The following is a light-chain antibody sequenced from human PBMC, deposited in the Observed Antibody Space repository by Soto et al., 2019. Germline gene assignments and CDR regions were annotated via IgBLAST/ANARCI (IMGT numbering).Light chain of an antibody. Sequence: EIVLTQSPATLSLSPGERATLSCRASQSISSSLAWYQQKPGQAPRLLIYAASNRATGIPARFSGSGPGTDFTLTISSLEPEDFAVYYCQQRYDWPLTFGGGTKVDIK. CDR2: AAS. CDR1: QSISSS. J-gene: IGKJ4*01. V-gene: IGKV3-11*01. CDR3: QQRYDWPLT.